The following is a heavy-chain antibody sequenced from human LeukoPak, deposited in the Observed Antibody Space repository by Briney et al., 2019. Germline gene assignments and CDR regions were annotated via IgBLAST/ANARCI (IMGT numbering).Heavy chain of an antibody. V-gene: IGHV4-4*07. CDR1: GGSISSYY. D-gene: IGHD3-9*01. J-gene: IGHJ4*02. CDR3: AREGLVDYDILTGYYSQYYFDY. Sequence: SETLSLTCTVSGGSISSYYWSWIRQPAGKGLEWIGRIYTSGSTNYNPSLKSRVTMSVDTSKNQFSLKLSSVTAADTAVYYCAREGLVDYDILTGYYSQYYFDYWGQGTLVTVSS. CDR2: IYTSGST.